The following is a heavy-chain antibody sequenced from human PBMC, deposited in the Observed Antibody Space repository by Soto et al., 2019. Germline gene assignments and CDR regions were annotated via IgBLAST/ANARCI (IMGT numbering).Heavy chain of an antibody. CDR1: GFTFRSYG. Sequence: GGSLRLSWAASGFTFRSYGMHWVRQAPGKGLEWVAVISYDGSNKYYADSVKGRFTISRDNSKNTRYLQMNSLRAEDTAVYYCAKGCPTHSSGWYYFDYWGKGTLVTVSS. J-gene: IGHJ4*02. CDR2: ISYDGSNK. V-gene: IGHV3-30*18. CDR3: AKGCPTHSSGWYYFDY. D-gene: IGHD6-19*01.